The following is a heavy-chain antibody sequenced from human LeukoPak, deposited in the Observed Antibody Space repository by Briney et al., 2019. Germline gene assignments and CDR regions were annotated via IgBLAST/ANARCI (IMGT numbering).Heavy chain of an antibody. J-gene: IGHJ3*01. CDR1: GFAFSNFP. V-gene: IGHV3-64*01. Sequence: GGSLRLSCAASGFAFSNFPMHWVRQVPGKGLEYVSAIKSDGVGTYYANSVRDRFTISRDNSKNTLYLQMGSLRAEAMGVYCCARVGSWDAYDVWGQGTMVTVSS. D-gene: IGHD1-26*01. CDR2: IKSDGVGT. CDR3: ARVGSWDAYDV.